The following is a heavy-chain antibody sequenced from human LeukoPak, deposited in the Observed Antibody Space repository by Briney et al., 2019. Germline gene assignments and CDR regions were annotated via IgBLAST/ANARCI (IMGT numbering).Heavy chain of an antibody. V-gene: IGHV3-23*01. D-gene: IGHD4-17*01. Sequence: GGSVRLSCAASGFTFSSYAMSWVRQAPGKGLEWVSAISGSGGSTYYADSVKGRFTISRDNSKNTLYLQMNSLRAEDTAVYYCAKATVTTKGLYYFDYWGQGSLVTVSS. J-gene: IGHJ4*02. CDR2: ISGSGGST. CDR3: AKATVTTKGLYYFDY. CDR1: GFTFSSYA.